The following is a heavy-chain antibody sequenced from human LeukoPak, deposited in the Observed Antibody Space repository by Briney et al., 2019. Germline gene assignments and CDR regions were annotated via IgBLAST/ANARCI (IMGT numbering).Heavy chain of an antibody. J-gene: IGHJ4*02. Sequence: ASVKVSCKASGYTFTSYDINWVRQATGQGLEWMGWMNPNSGNTGYAQKFQGRVTMTRNTSISTAYMELSSLRSEDTAVCYCARGSRRKSGYYYNFDYWGQGTLVTVSS. CDR1: GYTFTSYD. CDR2: MNPNSGNT. D-gene: IGHD3-22*01. CDR3: ARGSRRKSGYYYNFDY. V-gene: IGHV1-8*01.